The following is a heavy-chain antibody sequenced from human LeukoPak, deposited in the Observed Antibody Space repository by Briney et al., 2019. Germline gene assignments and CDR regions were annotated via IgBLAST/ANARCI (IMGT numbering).Heavy chain of an antibody. CDR3: ARDNLATLDS. CDR1: GGFISSGSYY. D-gene: IGHD6-6*01. V-gene: IGHV4-61*01. J-gene: IGHJ4*02. CDR2: IYYTGSA. Sequence: PSETLSLTCTVSGGFISSGSYYWTWIRQPPGKGLEWMGYIYYTGSANYNPSLESRVTISVDTSKSQFSLKLNSVTAADTAVYYCARDNLATLDSWGQRTLVTVSS.